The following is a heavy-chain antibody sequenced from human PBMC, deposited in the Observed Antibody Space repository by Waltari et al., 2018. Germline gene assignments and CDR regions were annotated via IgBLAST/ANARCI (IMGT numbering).Heavy chain of an antibody. CDR2: INHSGST. Sequence: QVQLQQWGAGLLKPSETLSLTCAVYGGSFSGYYWSWIRQPPGKGLEWSGEINHSGSTNYNPSLKSRVTISVDTSKNQFSLKLSSVTAADTAVYYCARGLRFSGYYYHPRGFDYWGQGTLVTVSS. CDR3: ARGLRFSGYYYHPRGFDY. V-gene: IGHV4-34*01. CDR1: GGSFSGYY. J-gene: IGHJ4*02. D-gene: IGHD3-22*01.